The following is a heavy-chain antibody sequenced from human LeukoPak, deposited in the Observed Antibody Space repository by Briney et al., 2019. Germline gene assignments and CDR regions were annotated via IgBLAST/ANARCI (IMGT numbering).Heavy chain of an antibody. Sequence: PGESLKISCKGSRYSFTSYWIGWVRQMPGKGLEWMGIIYPGDSETRYSPSFQGQVTISADKSISTAYLQWSSLKASDTAMYYCAMVVGATDMDDAFDIWGQGTMVTVSS. J-gene: IGHJ3*02. CDR3: AMVVGATDMDDAFDI. V-gene: IGHV5-51*01. CDR2: IYPGDSET. CDR1: RYSFTSYW. D-gene: IGHD1-26*01.